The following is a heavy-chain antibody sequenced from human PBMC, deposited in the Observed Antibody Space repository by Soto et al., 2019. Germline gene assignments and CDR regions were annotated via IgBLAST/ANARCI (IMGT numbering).Heavy chain of an antibody. CDR2: VYYSGST. Sequence: SETLSLTCTVSGGSIANYYWSWIRQPTGKGLEWIGYVYYSGSTNYNPSLKSRVTMSVETSRNLFSLRLTSVTAADTAMYYCARNITDYNLRNWFDPWGQGSLVTVSS. V-gene: IGHV4-59*01. CDR3: ARNITDYNLRNWFDP. D-gene: IGHD4-4*01. J-gene: IGHJ5*02. CDR1: GGSIANYY.